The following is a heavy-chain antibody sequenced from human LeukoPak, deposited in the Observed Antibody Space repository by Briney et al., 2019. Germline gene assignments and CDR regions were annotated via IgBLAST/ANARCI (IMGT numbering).Heavy chain of an antibody. CDR2: ISSDGSST. CDR3: ARDQRVTGRPDIDY. CDR1: GFTFRNDW. Sequence: QPGGSLRLSCSAPGFTFRNDWMPWVRQTPGKGLVWVSRISSDGSSTTYADSVKGRFTISRDNAKNTLYLQMNNLRAEDTAMYYCARDQRVTGRPDIDYWGQGTLVIVSS. V-gene: IGHV3-74*03. D-gene: IGHD6-6*01. J-gene: IGHJ4*02.